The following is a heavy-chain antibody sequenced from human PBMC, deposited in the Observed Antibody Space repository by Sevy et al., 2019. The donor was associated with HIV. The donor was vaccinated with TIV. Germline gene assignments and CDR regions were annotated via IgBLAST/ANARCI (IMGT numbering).Heavy chain of an antibody. J-gene: IGHJ4*02. V-gene: IGHV3-48*02. D-gene: IGHD5-18*01. CDR3: AREVDTAMAGPGLFDY. Sequence: GGCLRLSCAASGFTFSSYSMNWVRQAPGKGLEWVSYISSSSSTIYYTDSLKGRFTISRDNAKNSLYLQMNSLRDDDTAVYYCAREVDTAMAGPGLFDYWGQGTLVTVSS. CDR1: GFTFSSYS. CDR2: ISSSSSTI.